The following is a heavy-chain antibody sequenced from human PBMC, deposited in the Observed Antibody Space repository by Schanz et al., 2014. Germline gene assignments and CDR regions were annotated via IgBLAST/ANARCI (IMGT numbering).Heavy chain of an antibody. V-gene: IGHV1-2*06. D-gene: IGHD3-9*01. CDR2: INPNSGGT. CDR1: GYTFISYF. J-gene: IGHJ3*02. CDR3: AFDRDDAYDI. Sequence: QVQLVQSGAEVKKPGASVKVSCKASGYTFISYFIHWVRQAPGQGLEWMGRINPNSGGTNFAQKFQGRVTVTRDTSTTTVYMDLSSLISEDTAVYYCAFDRDDAYDIWGQGTTVTVSS.